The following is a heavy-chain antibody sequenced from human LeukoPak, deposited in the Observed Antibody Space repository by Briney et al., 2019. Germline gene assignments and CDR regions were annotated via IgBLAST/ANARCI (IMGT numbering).Heavy chain of an antibody. J-gene: IGHJ5*02. Sequence: PSETLSLTCTVSGGSISSSGSYWGWLRQPPGKGLEWIGSIYYSGNTYSPSLKSRVTISVDTSKNQFSLNLTSVNAADTAVYYCARVMAARREDLNWFDPWGQGTLVTVSS. D-gene: IGHD6-6*01. V-gene: IGHV4-39*07. CDR2: IYYSGNT. CDR1: GGSISSSGSY. CDR3: ARVMAARREDLNWFDP.